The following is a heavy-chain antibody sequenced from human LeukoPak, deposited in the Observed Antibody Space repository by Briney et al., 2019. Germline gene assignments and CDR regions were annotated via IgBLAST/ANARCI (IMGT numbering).Heavy chain of an antibody. CDR2: INHSGST. Sequence: SETLSLTCAVYGGSFSGYYWSWIRQPPGKGLEWIGEINHSGSTNYNPSLKSRVTISVDTSKNQFSLKLSSVTAADTAVYYCARVDVVVPAALYMDVWGKGTTVTVSS. CDR3: ARVDVVVPAALYMDV. CDR1: GGSFSGYY. D-gene: IGHD2-2*01. V-gene: IGHV4-34*01. J-gene: IGHJ6*03.